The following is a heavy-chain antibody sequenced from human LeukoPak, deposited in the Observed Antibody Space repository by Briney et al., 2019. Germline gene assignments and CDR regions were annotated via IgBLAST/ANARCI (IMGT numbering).Heavy chain of an antibody. CDR2: INHSGST. CDR3: ARGDCSSTSCINWFDP. J-gene: IGHJ5*02. CDR1: GGSFSGYY. V-gene: IGHV4-34*01. D-gene: IGHD2-2*01. Sequence: SETLSLTCAVYGGSFSGYYWSWIRQPPGKGLEWIGEINHSGSTNYNPSLKSRVTISVDTSKNQFSLKLSSVTAADTAVYYCARGDCSSTSCINWFDPWGQGTLVTVSS.